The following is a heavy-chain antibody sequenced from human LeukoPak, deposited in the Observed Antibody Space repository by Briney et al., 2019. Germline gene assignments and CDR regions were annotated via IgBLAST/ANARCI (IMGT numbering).Heavy chain of an antibody. CDR2: INHSGST. CDR3: ARGSDNWNLDY. Sequence: SETLSLTCAVYGGSFSGYYWSWIRQPPGKGLEWIGEINHSGSTNYNPSLKSRVTISVDTSKNQFSLKLSSVTAADTAVYYCARGSDNWNLDYWGQGTLVTVSS. D-gene: IGHD1-20*01. V-gene: IGHV4-34*01. J-gene: IGHJ4*02. CDR1: GGSFSGYY.